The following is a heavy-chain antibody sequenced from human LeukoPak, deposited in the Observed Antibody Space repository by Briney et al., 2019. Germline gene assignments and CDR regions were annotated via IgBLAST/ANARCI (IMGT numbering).Heavy chain of an antibody. CDR3: ARARERRHNWFDP. D-gene: IGHD1-1*01. J-gene: IGHJ5*02. CDR2: IHPSGML. CDR1: GASFNSDDQY. Sequence: PSETLSLTCTVSGASFNSDDQYWNWIRQSPGKGLEWIGSIHPSGMLYNNPSLESRVTMSRDTSKNQFSLNLNSVTAADTAVYYCARARERRHNWFDPWGQGTLVTVSS. V-gene: IGHV4-31*03.